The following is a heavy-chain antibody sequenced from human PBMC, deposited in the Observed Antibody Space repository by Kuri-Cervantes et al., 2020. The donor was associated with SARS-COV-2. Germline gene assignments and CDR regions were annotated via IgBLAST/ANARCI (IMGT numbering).Heavy chain of an antibody. D-gene: IGHD2/OR15-2a*01. CDR2: ISGSGVNT. CDR1: GFTFSSFP. J-gene: IGHJ4*02. Sequence: GESLKISCAASGFTFSSFPMSWVRQAPGKGLEWVSGISGSGVNTYYADSVKGWFTISRDNSKNTLYLQMNSLRAEDTAVYYCVKDSRVYYFDYWGQGTLVTVSS. CDR3: VKDSRVYYFDY. V-gene: IGHV3-23*01.